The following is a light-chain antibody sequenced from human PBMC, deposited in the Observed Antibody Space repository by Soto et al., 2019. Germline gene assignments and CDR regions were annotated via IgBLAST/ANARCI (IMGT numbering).Light chain of an antibody. CDR1: QSVDWY. J-gene: IGKJ3*01. CDR2: DAS. CDR3: QQRSNWPPIT. V-gene: IGKV3-11*01. Sequence: EIVLTQSPATLTLSPGDRATASCRASQSVDWYVAWYQHKPGKAPRLLIYDASTRATGIPDRCSGSGSGTDFSLTISSIVPEDDAVYYCQQRSNWPPITFGPGTKVDMK.